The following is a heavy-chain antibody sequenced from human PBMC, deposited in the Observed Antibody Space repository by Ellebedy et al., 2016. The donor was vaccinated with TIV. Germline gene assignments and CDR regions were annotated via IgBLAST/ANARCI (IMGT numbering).Heavy chain of an antibody. CDR3: ARGSSSRGYFDS. D-gene: IGHD6-13*01. CDR2: ISHDGSNK. CDR1: GFTFGYYS. J-gene: IGHJ4*02. Sequence: GGSLRLSXAASGFTFGYYSMHWVRQAPGKGLEWVAVISHDGSNKYHAESVKGRFTISRDDSKNTLYLQMNTLRTEDTALYFCARGSSSRGYFDSWGQGTLVTVSS. V-gene: IGHV3-30-3*01.